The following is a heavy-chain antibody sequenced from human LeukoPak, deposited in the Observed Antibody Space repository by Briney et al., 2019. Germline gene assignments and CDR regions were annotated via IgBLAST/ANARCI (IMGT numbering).Heavy chain of an antibody. V-gene: IGHV3-30*03. Sequence: GGSLRLSCAASGFTFSSYWMHWVRQAPGKGLEWVAVISYDGSNKYYADSVKGRFTISRDNSKNTLYLQMNSLRAEDTAVYYCARQGSSWYSPGYWGQGTLVTVSS. CDR2: ISYDGSNK. D-gene: IGHD6-13*01. CDR1: GFTFSSYW. CDR3: ARQGSSWYSPGY. J-gene: IGHJ4*02.